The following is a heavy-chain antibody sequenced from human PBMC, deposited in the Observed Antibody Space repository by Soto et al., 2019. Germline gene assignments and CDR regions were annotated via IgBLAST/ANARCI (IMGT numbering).Heavy chain of an antibody. CDR1: GFIFSDYW. CDR3: ASSMGRGGNDY. D-gene: IGHD3-10*01. Sequence: EVQLVESGGGLVQPGGSLRLSCAASGFIFSDYWMSWVRQAPGKGLECVANIKTDGSEKYYVDPVKGRFTISRDNAKNSLYLQMNSLRAEDTAVYDCASSMGRGGNDYWGQGTLVAVSS. V-gene: IGHV3-7*05. CDR2: IKTDGSEK. J-gene: IGHJ4*02.